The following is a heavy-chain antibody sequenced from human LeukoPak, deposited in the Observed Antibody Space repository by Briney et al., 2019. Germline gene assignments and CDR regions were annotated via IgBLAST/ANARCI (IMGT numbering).Heavy chain of an antibody. D-gene: IGHD3-22*01. J-gene: IGHJ6*03. Sequence: GGSLRLSCAASGFTFSSFAMSWVRQAPGKGLEWVSAISGGGGSTYYADSVKGRFTISRDNSKNTLYLQMNSLRAEDTAVYYCAKRDWIIVISTYYYYMDVWGKGTTVTVSS. CDR1: GFTFSSFA. CDR3: AKRDWIIVISTYYYYMDV. CDR2: ISGGGGST. V-gene: IGHV3-23*01.